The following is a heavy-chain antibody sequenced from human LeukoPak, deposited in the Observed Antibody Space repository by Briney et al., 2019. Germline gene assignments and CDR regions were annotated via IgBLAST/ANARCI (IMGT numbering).Heavy chain of an antibody. V-gene: IGHV1-18*01. CDR2: ISAYNGNT. D-gene: IGHD3-10*01. CDR1: GYTFTSYG. J-gene: IGHJ6*03. CDR3: ARVVRGVRDYYYYMDV. Sequence: ASVKVSCKASGYTFTSYGISWVRQAPGQGLGWMGWISAYNGNTNYAQKLQGRVTMTTDTSTSTAYMELRSLRSDDTAVYYCARVVRGVRDYYYYMDVWGKGTTVTISS.